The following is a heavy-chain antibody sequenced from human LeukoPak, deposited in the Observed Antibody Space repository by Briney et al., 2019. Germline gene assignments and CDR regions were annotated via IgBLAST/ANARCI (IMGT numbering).Heavy chain of an antibody. CDR1: GGSFSGYY. Sequence: SETLSLTCAVYGGSFSGYYWSWIRQPPGKGLEWIGEINHSGSTNYNPSLKSRVTISVDTSKNQFSLKLSSVTAADTAVYYCARDLSPLVTMSSHWGQGTLVTVSS. V-gene: IGHV4-34*01. J-gene: IGHJ1*01. CDR3: ARDLSPLVTMSSH. D-gene: IGHD3-10*02. CDR2: INHSGST.